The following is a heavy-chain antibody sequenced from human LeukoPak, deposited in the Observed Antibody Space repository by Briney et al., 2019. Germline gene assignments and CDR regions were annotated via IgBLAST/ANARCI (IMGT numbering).Heavy chain of an antibody. J-gene: IGHJ4*02. CDR1: GGTFSSYA. Sequence: GASVKVSCEASGGTFSSYAISWVRQAPGQGLEWMGGIIPIFGTANYAQKFQGRVTITADESTSTAYMELSSLRSEDTAVYYCARAGSYYDSSGTIDYWGQGTLVTVSS. V-gene: IGHV1-69*13. CDR3: ARAGSYYDSSGTIDY. CDR2: IIPIFGTA. D-gene: IGHD3-22*01.